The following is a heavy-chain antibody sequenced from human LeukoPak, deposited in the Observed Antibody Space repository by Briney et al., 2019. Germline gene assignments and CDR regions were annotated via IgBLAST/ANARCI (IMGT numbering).Heavy chain of an antibody. J-gene: IGHJ5*02. CDR3: ARGGYCSSISCYPRWFDP. CDR2: INHSGST. D-gene: IGHD2-2*01. CDR1: GHSFSGYY. V-gene: IGHV4-34*01. Sequence: SETLSLTCAVYGHSFSGYYWSGLRHPPGKGVEWLGEINHSGSTNYNPSLKSRVTISVDTSKNQFSLKLSSVTAADTAVYYCARGGYCSSISCYPRWFDPWGQGTLVTVSS.